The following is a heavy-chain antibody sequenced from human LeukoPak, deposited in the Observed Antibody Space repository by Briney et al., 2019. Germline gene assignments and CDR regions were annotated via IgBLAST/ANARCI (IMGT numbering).Heavy chain of an antibody. D-gene: IGHD2-15*01. V-gene: IGHV2-5*02. CDR2: IYWDDEK. J-gene: IGHJ4*02. CDR1: GFSLTTYGVG. CDR3: AHLNFYNDGGYSRAFDY. Sequence: SGPTLVKPTQPLTLTCTFSGFSLTTYGVGVGWIRQPPGKALEGLALIYWDDEKRYRPSLRTRLTITKDTSKSQVVLTLTNMDPVDTATYYCAHLNFYNDGGYSRAFDYWGQGTLVTVSS.